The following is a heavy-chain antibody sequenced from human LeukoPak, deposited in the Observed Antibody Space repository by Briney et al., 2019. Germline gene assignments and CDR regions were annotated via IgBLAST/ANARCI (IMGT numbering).Heavy chain of an antibody. CDR1: GFTFSSYA. CDR3: ARDLTDTASYY. J-gene: IGHJ4*02. CDR2: ISYDGSNK. V-gene: IGHV3-30-3*01. Sequence: PGGSLKLSCAASGFTFSSYAMHWVRQAPGKGLEWVAVISYDGSNKYYADSVKGRFTISRDNSKNTLYLQMNSLRAEDTAVYYCARDLTDTASYYWGQGTLVTVSS. D-gene: IGHD5-18*01.